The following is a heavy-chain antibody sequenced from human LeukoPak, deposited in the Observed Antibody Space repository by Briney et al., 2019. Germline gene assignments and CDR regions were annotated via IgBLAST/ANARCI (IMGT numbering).Heavy chain of an antibody. J-gene: IGHJ4*02. CDR2: IIPIFGTA. V-gene: IGHV1-69*01. CDR3: ARQTMVRGVTFNDY. Sequence: SVKVSCKACGGTFSSYAISWVRQAPRQGLEWMGGIIPIFGTANYAQKFQGRVTITADESTSTAYMELSSLRSEDTAVYYCARQTMVRGVTFNDYWGQGTLVTVSS. D-gene: IGHD3-10*01. CDR1: GGTFSSYA.